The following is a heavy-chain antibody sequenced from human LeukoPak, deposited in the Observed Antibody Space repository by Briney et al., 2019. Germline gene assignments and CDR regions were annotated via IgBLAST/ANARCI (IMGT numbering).Heavy chain of an antibody. J-gene: IGHJ4*02. CDR1: GYTFTAYY. Sequence: GASVKVSCKASGYTFTAYYINWVQQAPGQGLEWMGWINPNSGGTNYAQKFQGRVTMTRDTSISTAYMELSRLRSDDTAVYYCAQLGSDQWLVDYWGQGTLVTVSS. D-gene: IGHD6-19*01. CDR2: INPNSGGT. CDR3: AQLGSDQWLVDY. V-gene: IGHV1-2*02.